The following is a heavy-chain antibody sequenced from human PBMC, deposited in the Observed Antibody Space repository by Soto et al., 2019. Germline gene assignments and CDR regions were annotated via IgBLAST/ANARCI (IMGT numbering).Heavy chain of an antibody. D-gene: IGHD6-6*01. J-gene: IGHJ6*02. CDR3: AGLGQLVRRGGGTSSDYYYGMDV. Sequence: SETLSLTCTVSGGSISSSSYYWGWIRQPPGKGLEWIGSIYYSGSTYYNPSLKSRVTISVDTSKNQFSLKLSSVTAADTAVYYCAGLGQLVRRGGGTSSDYYYGMDVWGQGTTVTVSS. CDR2: IYYSGST. CDR1: GGSISSSSYY. V-gene: IGHV4-39*01.